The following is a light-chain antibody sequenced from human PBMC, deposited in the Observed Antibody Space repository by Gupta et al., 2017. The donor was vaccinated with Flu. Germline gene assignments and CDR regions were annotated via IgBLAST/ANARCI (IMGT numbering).Light chain of an antibody. CDR3: QKYNSVPLT. J-gene: IGKJ4*01. Sequence: GDRVTITCRASQGIGNYLAWYQQKPGEAPSLLIYVASTLQSGVPSRFSGSGSGTDFTLTISSLQPEDVATYYCQKYNSVPLTFGGGTKVE. V-gene: IGKV1-27*01. CDR2: VAS. CDR1: QGIGNY.